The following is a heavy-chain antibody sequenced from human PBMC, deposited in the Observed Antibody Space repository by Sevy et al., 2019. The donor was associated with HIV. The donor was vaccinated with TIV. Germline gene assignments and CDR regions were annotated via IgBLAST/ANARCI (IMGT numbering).Heavy chain of an antibody. D-gene: IGHD6-19*01. V-gene: IGHV3-23*01. Sequence: GGSLRLSCAASGFTFSSYAMNWVRQAPGKGLEWVSGISGSGGSTFYADSVRGRFTISRDNSKNTLYLQMSSLRAEDTAVYYCAKDLRSSGPTGFHYWGQGTLVTVSS. J-gene: IGHJ4*02. CDR3: AKDLRSSGPTGFHY. CDR1: GFTFSSYA. CDR2: ISGSGGST.